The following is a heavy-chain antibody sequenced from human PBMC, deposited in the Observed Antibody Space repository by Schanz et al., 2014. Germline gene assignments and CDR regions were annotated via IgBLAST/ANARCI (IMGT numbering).Heavy chain of an antibody. Sequence: EVQVVESGGDLVQPGGSLRLSCAVSGCTFSNYGMGWVRQAPGKGLEWVSAISGSGGSTYYADSVKGRFTISRDNSKNTLFLQMTSLRAEDTALYFCAKEVRIVLRDWLPTPDFDYWGQGTLVTVSS. D-gene: IGHD3-3*01. CDR2: ISGSGGST. V-gene: IGHV3-23*04. J-gene: IGHJ4*02. CDR3: AKEVRIVLRDWLPTPDFDY. CDR1: GCTFSNYG.